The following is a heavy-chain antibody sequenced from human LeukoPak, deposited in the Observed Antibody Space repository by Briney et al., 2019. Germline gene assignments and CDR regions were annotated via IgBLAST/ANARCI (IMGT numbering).Heavy chain of an antibody. D-gene: IGHD6-19*01. J-gene: IGHJ4*02. V-gene: IGHV4-38-2*02. CDR1: GYSISSGYY. CDR3: ARGARVGYSSGWGHYFDY. Sequence: PSETLSLTCMVSGYSISSGYYWGWIRQSPAKGLEWIGRFNQSATKYYNPSFQSRVTMSVDTSKHQFSLQLSSVTLSDTAVYYCARGARVGYSSGWGHYFDYWGQGTLVTVSS. CDR2: FNQSATK.